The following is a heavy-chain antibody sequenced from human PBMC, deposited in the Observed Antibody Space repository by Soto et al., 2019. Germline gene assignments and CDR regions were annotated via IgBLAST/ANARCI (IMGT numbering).Heavy chain of an antibody. CDR3: AKDGPDYGDYENWFDP. J-gene: IGHJ5*02. V-gene: IGHV3-23*01. CDR1: GFTFSSYA. CDR2: ISGSGGST. D-gene: IGHD4-17*01. Sequence: GGSLRLSCAASGFTFSSYAMSWVRQAPGKGLEWVSAISGSGGSTYYADSVKGRFTISRDNSKNTLYLQMNSLRAEDTAVYYCAKDGPDYGDYENWFDPWGQGTLVTVSS.